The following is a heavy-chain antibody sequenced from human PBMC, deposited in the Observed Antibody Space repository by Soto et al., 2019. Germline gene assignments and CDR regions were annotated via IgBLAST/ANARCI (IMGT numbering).Heavy chain of an antibody. CDR1: GYTFTSYY. J-gene: IGHJ6*02. CDR3: AREYYYDSSGYYYVGYYYYYGMDV. CDR2: INPSGGST. Sequence: ASVKVSCKASGYTFTSYYMHWVRQAPGQGLEWMGIINPSGGSTSYAQKFQGRVTMTRDTSTSTVYMELSSLRSEDTAVYYCAREYYYDSSGYYYVGYYYYYGMDVWGQGTTVTVYS. D-gene: IGHD3-22*01. V-gene: IGHV1-46*01.